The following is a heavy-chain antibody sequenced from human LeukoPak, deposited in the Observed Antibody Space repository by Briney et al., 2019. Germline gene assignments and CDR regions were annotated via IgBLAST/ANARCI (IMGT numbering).Heavy chain of an antibody. CDR2: MNPNSGNT. Sequence: GASVKVSCKASGYTFTSYDINWVRQATGQGLEWMGWMNPNSGNTGYAQKFQGRVTMTRNTSISTAYMELSSLRSEDTAVYYCARGSYYDFRSGYPPSYYFDYWGQGTLVTVSS. V-gene: IGHV1-8*01. J-gene: IGHJ4*02. D-gene: IGHD3-3*01. CDR3: ARGSYYDFRSGYPPSYYFDY. CDR1: GYTFTSYD.